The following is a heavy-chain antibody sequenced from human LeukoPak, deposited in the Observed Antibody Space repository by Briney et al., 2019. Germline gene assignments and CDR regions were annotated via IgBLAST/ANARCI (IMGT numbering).Heavy chain of an antibody. D-gene: IGHD2-2*01. CDR2: IRTAGDT. CDR3: ATDCGSTSCYDY. V-gene: IGHV3-13*01. Sequence: GGSLRLSCAASGFTFSSYDMHWVRQATGKGLEWVSAIRTAGDTYYPGSVKGRFTISRENAKNSLYLQMNSLRAEDTAVYYCATDCGSTSCYDYWGQGTLVTVSS. CDR1: GFTFSSYD. J-gene: IGHJ4*02.